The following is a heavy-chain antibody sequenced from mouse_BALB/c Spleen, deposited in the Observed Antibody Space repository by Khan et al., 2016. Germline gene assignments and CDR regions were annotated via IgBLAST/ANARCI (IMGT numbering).Heavy chain of an antibody. Sequence: EVQLQESGPGLVKPSQSLSLTCTVTGYSITSDYAWNWIRQFPGNKLEWMGYISYSGSTSYNPSLKRRISITRDTSKNQFFLQLNSVTTEDTATYYCARRGNPYAMDYWGQGTSVTVSS. CDR2: ISYSGST. J-gene: IGHJ4*01. D-gene: IGHD2-1*01. CDR3: ARRGNPYAMDY. CDR1: GYSITSDYA. V-gene: IGHV3-2*02.